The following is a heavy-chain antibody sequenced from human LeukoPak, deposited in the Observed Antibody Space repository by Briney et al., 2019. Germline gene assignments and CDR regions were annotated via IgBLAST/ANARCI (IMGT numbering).Heavy chain of an antibody. CDR2: ISSSGSTI. J-gene: IGHJ6*02. CDR3: ARDKSHFFYGLDV. Sequence: GGSLRLSCSASGFAFSSYSMNWVRKAPGKGLEWVSYISSSGSTIYYADSVKGRFIISRDNSKNSLYLQVNSLRAEDAAVYYCARDKSHFFYGLDVWGQGTTVTVSS. CDR1: GFAFSSYS. V-gene: IGHV3-48*04.